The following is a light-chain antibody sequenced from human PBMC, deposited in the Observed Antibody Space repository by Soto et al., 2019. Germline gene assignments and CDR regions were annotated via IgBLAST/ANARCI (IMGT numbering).Light chain of an antibody. V-gene: IGKV3-20*01. Sequence: ENVLTQSPGTLSSSPGERATLSCRASQSISSSSLAWYQQEPGRAPRLLIYHTSSRATGIPDRFSGSGSGTDFTLTISRLEPEDFAVYYCQQYDSSPRTFGQGTKVDIK. J-gene: IGKJ1*01. CDR2: HTS. CDR3: QQYDSSPRT. CDR1: QSISSSS.